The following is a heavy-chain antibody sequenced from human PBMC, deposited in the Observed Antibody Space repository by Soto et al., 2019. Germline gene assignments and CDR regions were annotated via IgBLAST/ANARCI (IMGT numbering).Heavy chain of an antibody. CDR1: GYTFTGYY. CDR3: ARGVLLWFGEFASHYYYMDV. V-gene: IGHV1-2*04. D-gene: IGHD3-10*01. J-gene: IGHJ6*03. Sequence: ASVKVSCKASGYTFTGYYMHWVRQAPGQGLEWMGWINPNSGGTNYAQKFQGWVTMTRDTSISTAYMELSRLRSDDTAVYYCARGVLLWFGEFASHYYYMDVWGKGTTVTVSS. CDR2: INPNSGGT.